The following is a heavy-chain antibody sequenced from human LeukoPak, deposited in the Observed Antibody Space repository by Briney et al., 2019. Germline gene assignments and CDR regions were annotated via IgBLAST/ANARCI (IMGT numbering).Heavy chain of an antibody. CDR2: INPNSGGT. D-gene: IGHD1-26*01. CDR1: GYTFTSYY. V-gene: IGHV1-2*02. CDR3: AREEAPSGSYYYYYMDV. J-gene: IGHJ6*03. Sequence: ASVKVSCKASGYTFTSYYMHWVRQAPGQGLEWMGWINPNSGGTNYAQKFQGRVTMTRDTSISTAYMELSRLRSDDTAVYYCAREEAPSGSYYYYYMDVWGKGTTVTVSS.